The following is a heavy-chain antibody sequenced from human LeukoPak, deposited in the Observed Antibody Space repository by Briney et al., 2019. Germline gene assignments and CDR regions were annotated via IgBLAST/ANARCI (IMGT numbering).Heavy chain of an antibody. D-gene: IGHD3-16*01. CDR3: AKDTPLCYFDY. CDR2: MSYDGNNK. J-gene: IGHJ4*02. Sequence: GGSLRLSCAASGFTFSHYSMHWVRQAPGKGLEWVAVMSYDGNNKYYADSVKGRFTVSRDNSKNTLYLQMNSLRAEDTAVYYCAKDTPLCYFDYWGQGTLVTVSS. CDR1: GFTFSHYS. V-gene: IGHV3-30-3*02.